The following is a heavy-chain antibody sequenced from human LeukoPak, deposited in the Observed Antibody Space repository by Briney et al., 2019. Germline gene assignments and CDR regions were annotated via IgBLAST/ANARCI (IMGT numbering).Heavy chain of an antibody. CDR2: ITRSTGYI. D-gene: IGHD2-21*02. CDR1: GFIFSSYS. Sequence: GGSLRLSCAASGFIFSSYSMNWVRQAPGKGLEWVSSITRSTGYIYYADSLKGRFTISRNNAENSLFLQMNSLRAEDTAVYYCARGISFESGHCNGDCGWYFDLWGRGTLVTVSS. J-gene: IGHJ2*01. V-gene: IGHV3-21*01. CDR3: ARGISFESGHCNGDCGWYFDL.